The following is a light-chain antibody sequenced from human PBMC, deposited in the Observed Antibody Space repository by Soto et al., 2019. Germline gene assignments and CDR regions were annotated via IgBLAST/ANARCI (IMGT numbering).Light chain of an antibody. CDR3: QQRHMWPIT. J-gene: IGKJ5*01. Sequence: EIVLTQSPGTLSLSPGERATLSCRASQSVSSSYLAWYQQKPGQAPRFLIYDAYNRATGIPPRFSGSGSGTDFTLTISSLEPEDSAVYYCQQRHMWPITVGQGTRLEIK. V-gene: IGKV3D-20*02. CDR2: DAY. CDR1: QSVSSSY.